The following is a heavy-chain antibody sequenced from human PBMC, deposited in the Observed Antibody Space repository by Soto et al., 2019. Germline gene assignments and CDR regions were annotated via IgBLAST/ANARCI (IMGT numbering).Heavy chain of an antibody. J-gene: IGHJ4*01. CDR3: ARGPPFGR. Sequence: QLQLQESGSGLVKPSQTLSITCAVSGGSISSGGYSWSWIRQPPGKGLEWIGYIYHSGSTYYNPSLKSRVTISVDRSKNQFSLKLSSVTAADTAVYYCARGPPFGRWGHGTQVTVSS. CDR2: IYHSGST. CDR1: GGSISSGGYS. V-gene: IGHV4-30-2*01. D-gene: IGHD3-3*01.